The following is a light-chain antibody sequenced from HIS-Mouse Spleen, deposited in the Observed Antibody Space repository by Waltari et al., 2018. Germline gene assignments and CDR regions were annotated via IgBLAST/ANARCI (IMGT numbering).Light chain of an antibody. CDR3: CSYAGSSTYWV. Sequence: QSALTQPASVSGSPGQSITISCTGTSRDVGSYTLVSLYQQHPGKAPKLMIYEGSKRPSGVSNRFSGSKSGNTASLTISGLQAEDEADYYCCSYAGSSTYWVFGGGTKLTVL. CDR1: SRDVGSYTL. CDR2: EGS. J-gene: IGLJ3*02. V-gene: IGLV2-23*01.